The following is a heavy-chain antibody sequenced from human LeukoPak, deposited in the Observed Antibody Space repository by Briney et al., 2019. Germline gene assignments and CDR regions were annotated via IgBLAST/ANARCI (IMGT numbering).Heavy chain of an antibody. V-gene: IGHV3-20*01. CDR3: ARDRSYGSFDF. D-gene: IGHD5-18*01. CDR2: INWNGGST. J-gene: IGHJ4*02. Sequence: RPGGSLRLSCAASGFTFDDHGMNWVRQAPGKGLEWVSGINWNGGSTLYADSVKGRFTISRDNAKNALYLQMNSLTVEDTALYHCARDRSYGSFDFWGQGTLVTVSS. CDR1: GFTFDDHG.